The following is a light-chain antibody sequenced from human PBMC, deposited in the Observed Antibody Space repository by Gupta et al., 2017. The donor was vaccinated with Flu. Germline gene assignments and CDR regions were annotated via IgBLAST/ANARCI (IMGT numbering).Light chain of an antibody. CDR2: WAS. J-gene: IGKJ4*01. V-gene: IGKV4-1*01. CDR3: QQYYSGPPLT. Sequence: DIVMTQSPDSLAASLGERATINCKYSESVLYSSDNKNYLAWYQQKPGQPPKLLIYWASTRDSDVPDRFSGSGCGTDFTLTISSLQDEDVAVYYCQQYYSGPPLTFGGGTKVEIK. CDR1: ESVLYSSDNKNY.